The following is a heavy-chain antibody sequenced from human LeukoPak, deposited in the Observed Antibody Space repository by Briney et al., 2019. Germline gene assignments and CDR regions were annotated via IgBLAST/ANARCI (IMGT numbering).Heavy chain of an antibody. D-gene: IGHD3-16*01. CDR2: INPSGGST. Sequence: ASVKVSCKASGYTFTSYYMHWVRQDPGQGLEWMGIINPSGGSTSYAQQFQGRVTMTRVTSTGPVYMELSSLRSEDPAVYYCARYLFLRWGRFDYWGQGTLVTVSS. J-gene: IGHJ4*02. CDR1: GYTFTSYY. V-gene: IGHV1-46*01. CDR3: ARYLFLRWGRFDY.